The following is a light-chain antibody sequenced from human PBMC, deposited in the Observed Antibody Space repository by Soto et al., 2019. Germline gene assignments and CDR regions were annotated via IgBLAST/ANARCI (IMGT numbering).Light chain of an antibody. CDR2: DAS. CDR3: QQYNNWPPLYT. J-gene: IGKJ2*01. Sequence: EIVMMQSPATLSVSPGERATLFCRASQNVGSNLVWYQQKPGQTPRLLIYDASTRATGIPDRFSGSGSGTEFTLTISSLQSEDSALYYCQQYNNWPPLYTFGQGTKLEIK. V-gene: IGKV3-15*01. CDR1: QNVGSN.